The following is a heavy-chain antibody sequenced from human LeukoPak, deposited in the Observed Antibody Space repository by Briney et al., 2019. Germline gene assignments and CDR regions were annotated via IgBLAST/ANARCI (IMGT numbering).Heavy chain of an antibody. CDR1: GFTFSSYA. CDR2: ISGSGGST. V-gene: IGHV3-23*01. J-gene: IGHJ6*02. CDR3: ARGDYDKYGMDV. Sequence: PGGSLRLSCAASGFTFSSYAMSWVRQAPGKGLEWVSAISGSGGSTYYADSVKGRFIISRDNAKNSLFLQMNSLRAEDTAVYYCARGDYDKYGMDVWGQGTTVTVSS.